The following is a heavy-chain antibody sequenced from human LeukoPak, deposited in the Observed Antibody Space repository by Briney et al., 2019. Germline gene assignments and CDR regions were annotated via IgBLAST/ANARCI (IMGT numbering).Heavy chain of an antibody. Sequence: SETLSLTCTVSGGSISSSSYYWGWIRQPPGKGLEWIGSIYYSGSTYYNPSLKSRVTISVDTSKNQFSLKLSSVTAADTAVYYCAGGITMISAAERCFDLWGRGTLVTVSS. V-gene: IGHV4-39*07. CDR2: IYYSGST. CDR1: GGSISSSSYY. D-gene: IGHD3-22*01. J-gene: IGHJ2*01. CDR3: AGGITMISAAERCFDL.